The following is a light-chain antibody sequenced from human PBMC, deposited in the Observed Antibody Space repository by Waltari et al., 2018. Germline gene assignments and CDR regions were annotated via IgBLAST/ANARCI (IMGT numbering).Light chain of an antibody. CDR3: QQLNSYPWT. CDR1: QGISSY. CDR2: AAS. V-gene: IGKV1-9*01. J-gene: IGKJ1*01. Sequence: DIQLTQSPSFLSASVGDRVTITCRASQGISSYLAWYQQTPGNAPKLLLYAASPLQSGPPSRFSGSGPGTEFPLTIRSLQPEDFATYYCQQLNSYPWTFGQGTKVEIK.